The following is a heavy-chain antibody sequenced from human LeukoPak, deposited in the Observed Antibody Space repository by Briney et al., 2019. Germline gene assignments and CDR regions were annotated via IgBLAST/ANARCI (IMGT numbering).Heavy chain of an antibody. D-gene: IGHD3-10*01. CDR2: ISGSGGST. V-gene: IGHV3-23*01. CDR3: AKESSYYGSGSYYY. CDR1: GFTFNSYA. Sequence: GGSLRLSCAASGFTFNSYAMSWVRQAPGKGLEWVSPISGSGGSTFYADSMKGRFTISRDSSRRTVYMQMNSLRVEDTAIYYCAKESSYYGSGSYYYWGQGTLVTVSS. J-gene: IGHJ4*02.